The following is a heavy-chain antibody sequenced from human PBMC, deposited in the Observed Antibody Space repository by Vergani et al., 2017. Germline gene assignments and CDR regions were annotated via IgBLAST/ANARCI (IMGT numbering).Heavy chain of an antibody. V-gene: IGHV4-39*01. CDR3: ARHSTVVWLVKLRLIDP. D-gene: IGHD4-23*01. CDR1: GASIRSSNYY. Sequence: QLQLQESGPGLVKPSATLSLTCSVSGASIRSSNYYWGWIRQPPGKGLEWIASIYYSGSTYYNPSLKSRVTISVDTSKNQFSLKLSSLTAADTAVYCWARHSTVVWLVKLRLIDPWGQGSLVTVSS. CDR2: IYYSGST. J-gene: IGHJ5*02.